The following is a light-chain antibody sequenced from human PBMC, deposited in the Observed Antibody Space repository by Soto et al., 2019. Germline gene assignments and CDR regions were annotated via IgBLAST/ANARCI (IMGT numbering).Light chain of an antibody. CDR2: DVS. J-gene: IGLJ1*01. CDR1: SSDVGGYNS. V-gene: IGLV2-14*03. CDR3: KSYTTRGTYV. Sequence: SALTQPASVSGSPGQSITISCTGTSSDVGGYNSVSWYQHHPGKAPKLMIYDVSNRSSGVSSRFSGSKSDNTASLTISGLQAEDEADYYCKSYTTRGTYVFGTGTKVTVL.